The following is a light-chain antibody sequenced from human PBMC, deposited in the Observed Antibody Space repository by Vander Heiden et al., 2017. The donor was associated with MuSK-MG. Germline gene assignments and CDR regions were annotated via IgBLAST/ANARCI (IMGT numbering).Light chain of an antibody. CDR2: KAS. CDR1: QSISSW. Sequence: DIRMTQSPSTLSASVGDRVTITCRASQSISSWLAWYQQKPGKAPKLLIYKASSLESGVPSRFSGSGSGTEFTLTISSLQPEDFATYYCQQYNSDPWTFGQGTKVEIK. J-gene: IGKJ1*01. V-gene: IGKV1-5*03. CDR3: QQYNSDPWT.